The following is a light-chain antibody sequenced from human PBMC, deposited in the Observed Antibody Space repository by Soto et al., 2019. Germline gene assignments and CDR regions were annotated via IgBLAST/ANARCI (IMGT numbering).Light chain of an antibody. CDR2: LNSDGSH. J-gene: IGLJ1*01. Sequence: QPVLTQSPSASASLGASVKLTCTLSSGHSSYAIAWHQQQPEKGHRYLMKLNSDGSHSKGDGIPDRFSGSSSGAERYLIISRLQSEDEADYYCQTWGTGIHVFGTGTKLTVL. V-gene: IGLV4-69*01. CDR1: SGHSSYA. CDR3: QTWGTGIHV.